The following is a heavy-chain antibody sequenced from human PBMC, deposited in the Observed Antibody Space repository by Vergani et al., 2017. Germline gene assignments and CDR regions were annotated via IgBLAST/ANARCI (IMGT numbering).Heavy chain of an antibody. CDR1: GGTFSSYA. J-gene: IGHJ4*02. D-gene: IGHD2-2*01. Sequence: QVQLVQSGAEVKKPGSSVKVSCKASGGTFSSYAISWVRQAPGQGLEWMGRIIPNSGGTNYAQKFQGRVTMTRDTSISTAYMELSNLRSDDTAVYYCARVGTSSNRDYFDYWGQGTLVTVSS. CDR2: IIPNSGGT. CDR3: ARVGTSSNRDYFDY. V-gene: IGHV1-2*02.